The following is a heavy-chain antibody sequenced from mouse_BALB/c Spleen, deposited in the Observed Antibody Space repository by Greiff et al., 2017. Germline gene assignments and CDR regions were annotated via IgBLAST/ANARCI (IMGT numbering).Heavy chain of an antibody. CDR3: ARDALGLRRAYYAMDY. CDR1: GFSLTSYG. CDR2: IWAGGST. V-gene: IGHV2-9*02. J-gene: IGHJ4*01. D-gene: IGHD2-4*01. Sequence: VQLKESGPGLVAPSQSLSITCTVSGFSLTSYGVHWVRQPPGKGLEWLGVIWAGGSTNYNSALMSRLSISKDNSKSQVFLKMNSLQTDDTAMYYCARDALGLRRAYYAMDYWGQGTSVTVSS.